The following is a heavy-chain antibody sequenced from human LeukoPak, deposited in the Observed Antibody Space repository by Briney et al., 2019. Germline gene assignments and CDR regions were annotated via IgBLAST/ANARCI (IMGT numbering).Heavy chain of an antibody. D-gene: IGHD3-10*01. CDR3: ARGIRAGVWAFDI. Sequence: GGSLRLSCAASGFTFSSYDLHWVRQGTGKGLEWVSGISTAGDPYYPGSVKGRFTISRENAKKSLYLQMNSLRDGDTAVYYCARGIRAGVWAFDIWGQGTMVTVAS. CDR2: ISTAGDP. V-gene: IGHV3-13*04. CDR1: GFTFSSYD. J-gene: IGHJ3*02.